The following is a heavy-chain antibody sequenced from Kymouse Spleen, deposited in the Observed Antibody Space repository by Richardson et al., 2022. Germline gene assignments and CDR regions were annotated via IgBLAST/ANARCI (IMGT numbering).Heavy chain of an antibody. D-gene: IGHD6-19*01. V-gene: IGHV3-15*01. CDR1: GFTFSNAW. CDR2: IKSKTDGGTT. CDR3: TTGPYSSGWYYFDY. J-gene: IGHJ4*02. Sequence: EVQLVESGGGLVKPGGSLRLSCAASGFTFSNAWMSWVRQAPGKGLEWVGRIKSKTDGGTTDYAAPVKGRFTISRDDSKNTLYLQMNSLKTEDTAVYYCTTGPYSSGWYYFDYWGQGTLVTVSS.